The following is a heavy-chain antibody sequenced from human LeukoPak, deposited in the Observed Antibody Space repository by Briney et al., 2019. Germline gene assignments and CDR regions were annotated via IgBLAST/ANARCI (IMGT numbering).Heavy chain of an antibody. J-gene: IGHJ4*02. V-gene: IGHV4-59*12. CDR2: VYSSGST. CDR3: ARAGRIAARLRPVDY. D-gene: IGHD6-6*01. Sequence: SETLSLTCTVSGDSISGYYWSWIRQPPGKGLEWIGYVYSSGSTNYNPSLESRVTISVDTSKNQFSLKLSSVTAADTAVYYCARAGRIAARLRPVDYWGQGTLVTVSS. CDR1: GDSISGYY.